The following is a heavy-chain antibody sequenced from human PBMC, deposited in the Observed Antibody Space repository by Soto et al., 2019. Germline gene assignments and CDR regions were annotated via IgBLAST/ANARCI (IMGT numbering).Heavy chain of an antibody. CDR3: EPRQTGTTWVEH. D-gene: IGHD1-1*01. CDR2: ISASGGTT. V-gene: IGHV3-23*01. J-gene: IGHJ4*02. CDR1: GFIFSTYA. Sequence: EEQLLESGGGLVQPGGSLRLSCAASGFIFSTYAMNWVRQAPGKGLEWVSGISASGGTTYYADSVKGRFTISRDNSKSIMYLQINSLRADDTAVYYCEPRQTGTTWVEHWGQGTLVTVSS.